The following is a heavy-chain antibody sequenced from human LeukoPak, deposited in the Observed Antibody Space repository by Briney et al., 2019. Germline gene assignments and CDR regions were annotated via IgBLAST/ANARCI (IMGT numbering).Heavy chain of an antibody. Sequence: TLSLTCAVSGGSISSGGYSWSWIRQPPGKGLGWIGYIYHSGSTYYNPSLKSRVTISVDKSKDQFSPKLSSVPAADPAVYYCARTTPSHSKWYYDLWGRGTLVTVSS. J-gene: IGHJ2*01. V-gene: IGHV4-30-2*01. CDR2: IYHSGST. CDR3: ARTTPSHSKWYYDL. D-gene: IGHD1-14*01. CDR1: GGSISSGGYS.